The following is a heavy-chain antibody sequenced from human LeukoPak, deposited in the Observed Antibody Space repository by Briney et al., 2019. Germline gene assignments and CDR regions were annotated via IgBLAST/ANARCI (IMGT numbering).Heavy chain of an antibody. CDR1: GRPISSYY. D-gene: IGHD4-17*01. J-gene: IGHJ5*02. Sequence: SDTQSLTCSLSGRPISSYYWRWIRHPPGNGLEWLGYIYYSGSTNYNSSHNSRVTRSVDTSNNQFSLKLSSVTAADTAVYYCARHPRDYGDYERGRSLYNCFDPWGQGTLVTVSS. V-gene: IGHV4-59*08. CDR2: IYYSGST. CDR3: ARHPRDYGDYERGRSLYNCFDP.